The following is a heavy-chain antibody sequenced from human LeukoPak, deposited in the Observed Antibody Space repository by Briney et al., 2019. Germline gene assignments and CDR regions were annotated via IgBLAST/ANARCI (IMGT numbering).Heavy chain of an antibody. D-gene: IGHD5-18*01. J-gene: IGHJ4*02. Sequence: PGGSLRLSCAGSGFSFSSSAMSWARQTPGKGLEWVSSITGNGATTYYSDSVKGRFTISRDNSRNTLSLQMSSLRVEDTAVYYCAKERRRVDTEMVRSYYFENWGQGTLVTVSS. V-gene: IGHV3-23*01. CDR3: AKERRRVDTEMVRSYYFEN. CDR2: ITGNGATT. CDR1: GFSFSSSA.